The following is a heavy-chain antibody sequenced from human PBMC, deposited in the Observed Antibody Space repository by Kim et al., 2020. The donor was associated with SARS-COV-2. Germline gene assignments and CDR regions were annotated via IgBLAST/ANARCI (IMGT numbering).Heavy chain of an antibody. J-gene: IGHJ6*02. D-gene: IGHD3-3*01. CDR3: ARGGDGHKSYFYYGMDV. CDR2: IYHSGTA. Sequence: SETLSLTCAVSGASINDIDFYWNWVRQPPGKGLEWIGYIYHSGTAYYNPSLKSRALISVDTSRNQLSLNLESVTAADTAEYYCARGGDGHKSYFYYGMDVWGQGTTVTVSS. CDR1: GASINDIDFY. V-gene: IGHV4-30-4*01.